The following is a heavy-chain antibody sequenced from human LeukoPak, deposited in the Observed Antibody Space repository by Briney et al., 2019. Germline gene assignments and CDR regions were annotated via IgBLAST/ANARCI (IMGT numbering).Heavy chain of an antibody. CDR3: ARAVITFGGAVAKGFDC. Sequence: SETLSLTCTVSGGSFSTYYRSWIRQPPGKGLEWIGYIYYSGSTDYNPSLKSRVTMSLDTSKNQFSLNLSSVTAADTALYYCARAVITFGGAVAKGFDCWGQGTLVTVSS. D-gene: IGHD3-16*01. V-gene: IGHV4-59*01. CDR2: IYYSGST. CDR1: GGSFSTYY. J-gene: IGHJ4*02.